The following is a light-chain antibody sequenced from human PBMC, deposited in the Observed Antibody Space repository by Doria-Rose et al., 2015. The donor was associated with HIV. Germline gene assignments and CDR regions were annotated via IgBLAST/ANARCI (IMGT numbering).Light chain of an antibody. J-gene: IGKJ1*01. V-gene: IGKV3-20*01. CDR1: RSFSSTY. CDR3: HQYGTSWT. CDR2: DGS. Sequence: TQSPGTLSLSPGERATLSCRASRSFSSTYLAWYQQKPGQAPSLLIYDGSTRATGIPDRFSASGSGTDFTLTINRLEPEDFALYYCHQYGTSWTFGQGTKVGI.